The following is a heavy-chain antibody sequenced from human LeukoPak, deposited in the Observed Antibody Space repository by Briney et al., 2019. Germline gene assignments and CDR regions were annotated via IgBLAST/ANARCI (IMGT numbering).Heavy chain of an antibody. CDR1: GVSISSYY. CDR3: ARGIQLWSFDY. CDR2: IYYSGST. J-gene: IGHJ4*02. Sequence: PAETLSLTCTVSGVSISSYYWSWIRQPPGKGLEWIGYIYYSGSTNYNPSLKRRVTISVDTSKNQFSLKLSSVTAAVTAVYYCARGIQLWSFDYWGQGTLVTVSS. V-gene: IGHV4-59*01. D-gene: IGHD5-18*01.